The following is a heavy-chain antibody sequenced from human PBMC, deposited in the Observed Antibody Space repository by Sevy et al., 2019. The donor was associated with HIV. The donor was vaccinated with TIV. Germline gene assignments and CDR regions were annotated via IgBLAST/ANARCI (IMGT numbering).Heavy chain of an antibody. CDR3: ASYGDYGMDV. V-gene: IGHV3-7*03. CDR1: GFTFRNYW. Sequence: GGSLRLSCAASGFTFRNYWMSWVRQAPGKGLEWVANIKQDGSEKYYVYSVKGRFTISRDNAKNSLYLQMNSLRAEDTAVYYCASYGDYGMDVWGQGTTVTVSS. J-gene: IGHJ6*02. D-gene: IGHD4-17*01. CDR2: IKQDGSEK.